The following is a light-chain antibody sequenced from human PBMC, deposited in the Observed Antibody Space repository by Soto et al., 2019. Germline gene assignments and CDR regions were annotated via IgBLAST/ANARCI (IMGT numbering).Light chain of an antibody. Sequence: EIVLTQSADTLSLSPGERATLSCRASQTVTSGYLAWYQQKPGQAPRLLIYRVSTRAPGLPDRLSGSGSGKEFTLTISSLEVEDFEVYCCQVYGSSSQTFGQGTRVELK. V-gene: IGKV3-20*01. CDR3: QVYGSSSQT. CDR1: QTVTSGY. CDR2: RVS. J-gene: IGKJ1*01.